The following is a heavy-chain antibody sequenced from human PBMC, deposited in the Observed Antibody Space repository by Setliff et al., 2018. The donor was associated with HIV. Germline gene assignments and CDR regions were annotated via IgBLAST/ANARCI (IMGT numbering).Heavy chain of an antibody. CDR2: ISSSSSTI. CDR3: ASRSDY. V-gene: IGHV3-48*01. Sequence: ETLSLTCTVSGGSISSGHYWVWIRQPPGKGLEWISYISSSSSTIYYADSVKGRFTISRDNAKNSLYLQMNSLRAEDTAVYYCASRSDYWGQGTLVTVSS. CDR1: GGSISSGH. J-gene: IGHJ4*02.